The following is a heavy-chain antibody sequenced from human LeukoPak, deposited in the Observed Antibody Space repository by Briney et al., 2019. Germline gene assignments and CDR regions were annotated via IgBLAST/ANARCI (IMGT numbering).Heavy chain of an antibody. D-gene: IGHD2-2*01. J-gene: IGHJ4*02. V-gene: IGHV1-8*01. CDR3: ARGPRSTSCFDY. Sequence: ASVKVSCKASGYTFTSYDINWVRQATGQGLEWTGWMNPNSGNTGYAQKFQGRVTMTRNTSISTAYMELGSLRSEDTAVYYCARGPRSTSCFDYWGQGTLVTVSS. CDR1: GYTFTSYD. CDR2: MNPNSGNT.